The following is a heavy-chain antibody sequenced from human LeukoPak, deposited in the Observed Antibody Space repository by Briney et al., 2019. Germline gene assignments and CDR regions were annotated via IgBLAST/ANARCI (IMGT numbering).Heavy chain of an antibody. CDR3: AGGKYGYFDWLFQYCFDY. CDR1: GFTFNYYG. V-gene: IGHV3-30*02. D-gene: IGHD3-9*01. Sequence: PGGSLRLSCAASGFTFNYYGMHWVRQAPGKGLEWVAFIRYDGSIEYYADSVKGRFTISRDNSKNTLYLQMNSLKVEDTAVYYCAGGKYGYFDWLFQYCFDYWGQGTLVTVSS. J-gene: IGHJ4*02. CDR2: IRYDGSIE.